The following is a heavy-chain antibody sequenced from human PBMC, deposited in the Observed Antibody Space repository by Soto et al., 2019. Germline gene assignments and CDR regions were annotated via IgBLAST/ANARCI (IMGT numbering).Heavy chain of an antibody. Sequence: GGSLRLSCTASGLRVRNNYMSWVRQAPGMGREWVSVIYNDGTTYYADSVKGRFTLARDTSKKTLRLQMDSLRAEDTAVYYCVRPLPSGRNYGMDVWGQGTTVTVSS. J-gene: IGHJ6*02. V-gene: IGHV3-53*01. CDR2: IYNDGTT. D-gene: IGHD3-10*01. CDR1: GLRVRNNY. CDR3: VRPLPSGRNYGMDV.